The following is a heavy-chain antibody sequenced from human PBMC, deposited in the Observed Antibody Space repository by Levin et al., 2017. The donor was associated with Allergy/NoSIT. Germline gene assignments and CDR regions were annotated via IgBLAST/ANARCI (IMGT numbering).Heavy chain of an antibody. Sequence: LSLTCAASGFTFSSYGMHWVRQAPGKGLEWVAVISFDESNKYYVDSVKGRFTISRDNSKNTLYLQMNSLRAEDTAVYYCAKGRVSGYNYFKFDYWGQGTLVTVPS. CDR3: AKGRVSGYNYFKFDY. CDR1: GFTFSSYG. J-gene: IGHJ4*02. D-gene: IGHD3-22*01. V-gene: IGHV3-30*18. CDR2: ISFDESNK.